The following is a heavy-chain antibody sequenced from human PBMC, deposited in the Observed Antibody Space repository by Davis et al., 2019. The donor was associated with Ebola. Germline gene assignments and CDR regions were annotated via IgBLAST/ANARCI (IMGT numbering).Heavy chain of an antibody. CDR1: GGTFSSYA. V-gene: IGHV1-8*02. CDR3: ARPDLYSSSSDYYYYYGMDV. J-gene: IGHJ6*02. Sequence: ASVKVSCKASGGTFSSYAISWVRQATGQGLEWMGWMNPNSGNTGYAQKFQGRVTMTRNTSISTAYMELSSLRSEDTAVYYCARPDLYSSSSDYYYYYGMDVWGQGTTVTVSS. D-gene: IGHD6-6*01. CDR2: MNPNSGNT.